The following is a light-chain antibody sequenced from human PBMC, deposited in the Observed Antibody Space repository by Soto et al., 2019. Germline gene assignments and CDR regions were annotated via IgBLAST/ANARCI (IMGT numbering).Light chain of an antibody. J-gene: IGKJ1*01. CDR2: GAS. CDR3: QQYDSSPPT. CDR1: QSVNSNY. Sequence: IVLTQSPGTLSLSPGERATLSCRASQSVNSNYLAWYQRKPGQAPRLLIYGASNRATDIPYRFSASGSGTDFTLTITRLEPEDFALYYCQQYDSSPPTFGQGTKVEIK. V-gene: IGKV3-20*01.